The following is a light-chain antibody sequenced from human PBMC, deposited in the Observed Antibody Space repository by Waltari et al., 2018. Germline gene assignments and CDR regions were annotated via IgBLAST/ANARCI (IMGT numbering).Light chain of an antibody. Sequence: EIVLTQSPATLSLSPGERATLSCRASQSVSNFLAWYQQKPGQAPRLLIYEASKRTTGSPARFSGSGSATDVTLTISSREPQDFAVYYCQQRANWPPLTFGGGTKVEIK. J-gene: IGKJ4*01. CDR3: QQRANWPPLT. CDR2: EAS. CDR1: QSVSNF. V-gene: IGKV3-11*01.